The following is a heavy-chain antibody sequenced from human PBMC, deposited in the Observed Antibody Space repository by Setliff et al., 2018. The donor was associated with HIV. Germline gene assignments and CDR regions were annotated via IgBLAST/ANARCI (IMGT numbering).Heavy chain of an antibody. J-gene: IGHJ3*02. CDR3: ARLHDYGDKDAFDI. Sequence: SETLSLTCAVYGGSFSGYYWSWIRQPPGKGLEWIGEINHSGSTNYNPSLKSRVTISVDTSKNQFSLRLSSVIAADTAVYYCARLHDYGDKDAFDIWGQGTMVTVSS. CDR2: INHSGST. D-gene: IGHD4-17*01. CDR1: GGSFSGYY. V-gene: IGHV4-34*01.